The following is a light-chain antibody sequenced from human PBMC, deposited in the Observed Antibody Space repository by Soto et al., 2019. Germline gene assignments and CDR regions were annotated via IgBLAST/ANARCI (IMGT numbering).Light chain of an antibody. CDR2: DVS. Sequence: QSVLTQPASVSGSPGQSITISCTGTSSDVGSYNYVSWYQQHPGKAPKVMIYDVSNRPSGVSYRFSGSKSGNTAPLTITGLQAEDEADYYCSSYTTSSTYVFGTGTKVTVL. CDR3: SSYTTSSTYV. J-gene: IGLJ1*01. V-gene: IGLV2-14*01. CDR1: SSDVGSYNY.